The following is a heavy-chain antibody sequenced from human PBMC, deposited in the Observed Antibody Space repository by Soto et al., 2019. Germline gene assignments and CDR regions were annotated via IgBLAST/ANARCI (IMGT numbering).Heavy chain of an antibody. CDR2: MNPNSGNT. Sequence: ASVKVSCKASGYTFTSYDINWVRQATGQGLEWMGWMNPNSGNTGYAQKFQGRVTMTRNTSISTAYMELSSLRSEDTAVYYCARLKEYYDFWSGYYLDAFDIWGQGTMVTVS. D-gene: IGHD3-3*01. V-gene: IGHV1-8*01. CDR1: GYTFTSYD. CDR3: ARLKEYYDFWSGYYLDAFDI. J-gene: IGHJ3*02.